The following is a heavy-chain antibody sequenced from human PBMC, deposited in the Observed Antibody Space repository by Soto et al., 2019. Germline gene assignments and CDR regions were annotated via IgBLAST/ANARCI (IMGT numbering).Heavy chain of an antibody. CDR1: GFTFSDYY. V-gene: IGHV3-11*01. J-gene: IGHJ6*02. CDR2: ISSSGSTI. CDR3: ASISPPYYYGMDV. Sequence: VGALRLSCAASGFTFSDYYMSWIRQAPGKGLEWVSYISSSGSTIYYADSVKGRFTISRDNAKNSLYLQMSSLRAEDTAVYYCASISPPYYYGMDVWGQGTTATVS.